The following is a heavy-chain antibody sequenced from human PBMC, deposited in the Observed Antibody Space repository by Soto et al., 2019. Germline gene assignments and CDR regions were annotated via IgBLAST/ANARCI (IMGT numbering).Heavy chain of an antibody. V-gene: IGHV1-69*12. J-gene: IGHJ4*02. CDR3: AREGPVPAAIPYYFDY. D-gene: IGHD2-2*01. CDR2: IIPIFGTA. CDR1: GGTFSSYA. Sequence: QVQLVQSGAEVKKPGSSVKVSCKASGGTFSSYAISWVRQAPGQGLEWMGGIIPIFGTANYAQKFQGRVTITADESTSTADMELSSLRSEDTAVYYCAREGPVPAAIPYYFDYWGQGTLVTVSS.